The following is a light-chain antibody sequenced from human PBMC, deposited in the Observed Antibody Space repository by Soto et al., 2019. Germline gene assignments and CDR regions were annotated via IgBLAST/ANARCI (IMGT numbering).Light chain of an antibody. J-gene: IGKJ3*01. Sequence: EIVLTQSPGTLSLSPGERATLSCRASQSVSSSYLAWYQQKPGQAPRLLLYDASSRATGIPDRFSGSGSGTDFTLNIRRLEPDDVAVYYCQQYGSAPFTFGPGTKVHI. CDR3: QQYGSAPFT. CDR2: DAS. V-gene: IGKV3-20*01. CDR1: QSVSSSY.